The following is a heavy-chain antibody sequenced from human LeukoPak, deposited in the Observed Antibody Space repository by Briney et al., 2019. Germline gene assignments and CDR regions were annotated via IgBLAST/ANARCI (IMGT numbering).Heavy chain of an antibody. CDR2: ITDTGANT. D-gene: IGHD3-16*01. CDR3: AKDGGRWRFDP. CDR1: GFILSSYG. Sequence: GGSLRLSCAASGFILSSYGMSWVPQAPGRGREWLTSITDTGANTYYADSVKGRFTISRDSSKNTLYLQMNSLRAEDTAVYYCAKDGGRWRFDPWGQGTLVTVSS. V-gene: IGHV3-23*01. J-gene: IGHJ5*02.